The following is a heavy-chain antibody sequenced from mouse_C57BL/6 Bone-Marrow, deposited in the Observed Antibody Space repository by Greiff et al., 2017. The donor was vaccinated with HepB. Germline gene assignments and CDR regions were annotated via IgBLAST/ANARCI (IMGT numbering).Heavy chain of an antibody. CDR1: GFTFSDYG. D-gene: IGHD6-1*01. V-gene: IGHV5-15*01. Sequence: EVKLVESGGGLVQPGGSLKLSCAASGFTFSDYGMAWVRQAPRKGPEWVAFISNLAYSIYYADTVTGRFTISRENAKNTLYLEMSSLRSEDTAMYYCARHSLWYFDVWGTGTTVTVSS. CDR2: ISNLAYSI. J-gene: IGHJ1*03. CDR3: ARHSLWYFDV.